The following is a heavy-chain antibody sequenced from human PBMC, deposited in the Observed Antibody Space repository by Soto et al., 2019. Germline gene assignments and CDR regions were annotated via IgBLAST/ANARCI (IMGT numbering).Heavy chain of an antibody. D-gene: IGHD3-9*01. J-gene: IGHJ4*02. CDR3: AREVLTGYRGGFDY. CDR1: GGSFSGYY. CDR2: INHSGST. V-gene: IGHV4-34*01. Sequence: QVQLQQWGAGLLKPSETLSLTCAVYGGSFSGYYWSWIRQPPGKGLEWIGEINHSGSTNYNPSLKSRVTISVDTSKNQFSLKLSSVTAADTAVYYCAREVLTGYRGGFDYWGQGTLVTVSS.